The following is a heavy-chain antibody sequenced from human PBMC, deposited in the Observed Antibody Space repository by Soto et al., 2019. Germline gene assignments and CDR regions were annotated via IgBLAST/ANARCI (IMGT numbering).Heavy chain of an antibody. CDR3: ARGDSGGSGSPASYYYSGLDV. D-gene: IGHD2-15*01. CDR1: GFTFSSYA. Sequence: DVQLLESGGHLVQPGGSLRLSCAASGFTFSSYAMSWVRQAPGKGLEWVSSVSAGGDMTYYSDSVKGRFTISRDNSNNALSLQMNSLRIEDTALYYCARGDSGGSGSPASYYYSGLDVWGQGTTVTVS. J-gene: IGHJ6*02. V-gene: IGHV3-23*01. CDR2: VSAGGDMT.